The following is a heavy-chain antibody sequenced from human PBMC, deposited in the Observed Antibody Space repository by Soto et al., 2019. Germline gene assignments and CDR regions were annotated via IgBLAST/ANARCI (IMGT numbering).Heavy chain of an antibody. V-gene: IGHV1-18*01. CDR3: ARDLRVDYDGSGTTLRYYYGMDV. Sequence: GAEVKKPGASVKVSCKASGYTLTSYGISWVRQAPGQGLEWMGWISAYNDNTYYAQKLQGRVTMTTDISTSKVYMELRSLRSDDTAVYYCARDLRVDYDGSGTTLRYYYGMDVWGQGTTVTVSS. D-gene: IGHD3-10*01. J-gene: IGHJ6*02. CDR2: ISAYNDNT. CDR1: GYTLTSYG.